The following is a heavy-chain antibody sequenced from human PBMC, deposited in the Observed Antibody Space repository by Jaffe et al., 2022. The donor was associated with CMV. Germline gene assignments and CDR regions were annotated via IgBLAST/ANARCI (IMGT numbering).Heavy chain of an antibody. CDR3: ARGAARYYYDSSGFPSWDY. CDR2: INPSGGST. Sequence: QVQLVQSGAEVKKPGASVKVSCKASGYTFTSYYMHWVRQAPGQGLEWMGIINPSGGSTSYAQKFQGRVTMTRDTSTSTVYMELSSLRSEDTAVYYCARGAARYYYDSSGFPSWDYWGQGTLVTVSS. V-gene: IGHV1-46*01. CDR1: GYTFTSYY. D-gene: IGHD3-22*01. J-gene: IGHJ4*02.